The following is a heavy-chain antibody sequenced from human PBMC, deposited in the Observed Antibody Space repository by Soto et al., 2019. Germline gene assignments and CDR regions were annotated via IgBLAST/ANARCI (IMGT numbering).Heavy chain of an antibody. CDR1: GAPVTRINY. CDR3: AKEGIFSYLDP. V-gene: IGHV4-4*02. CDR2: IYHSVNT. D-gene: IGHD2-15*01. Sequence: QVQLQESGPGLVKPSGTLALTCAVSGAPVTRINYWSWVRQTTGKGLEWIGEIYHSVNTNYKPYLKSRVALLIDLSKNQFSLRLSSVTAADTAVYYCAKEGIFSYLDPWGQGILVIVSS. J-gene: IGHJ5*02.